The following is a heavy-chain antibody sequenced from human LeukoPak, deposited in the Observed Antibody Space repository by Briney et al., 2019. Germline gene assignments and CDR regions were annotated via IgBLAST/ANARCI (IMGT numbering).Heavy chain of an antibody. CDR1: GGSFSGYY. V-gene: IGHV4-34*01. J-gene: IGHJ4*02. CDR2: INHSGST. D-gene: IGHD6-19*01. Sequence: SETLSLTCAVYGGSFSGYYWSWIRQPSGKGLEWIGEINHSGSTNYNPSLKSRVTISVDTSKNQFSLKLSSVTAADTAVYYCAREAVAAWTDYWGQGTLVTVSS. CDR3: AREAVAAWTDY.